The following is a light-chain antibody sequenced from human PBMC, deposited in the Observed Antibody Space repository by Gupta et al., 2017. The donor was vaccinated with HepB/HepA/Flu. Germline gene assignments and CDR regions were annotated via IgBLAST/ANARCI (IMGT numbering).Light chain of an antibody. V-gene: IGKV3-15*01. CDR2: GAS. CDR1: QSVSSN. J-gene: IGKJ3*01. CDR3: QQYNNWPIFT. Sequence: EIVMTQPPATLSVSPGERATLSCRASQSVSSNLDWYQQKPGQAPRLLIYGASTRATGIPARFSGSGSGTEFTLTISSLQSEDFAVYYCQQYNNWPIFTFGPGTKVDIK.